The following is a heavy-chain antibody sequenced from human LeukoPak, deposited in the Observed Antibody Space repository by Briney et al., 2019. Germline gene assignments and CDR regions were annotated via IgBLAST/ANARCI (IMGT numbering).Heavy chain of an antibody. CDR2: IYSGGST. V-gene: IGHV3-66*02. CDR3: ARLAALHGMDV. CDR1: GFTVSSNY. D-gene: IGHD6-6*01. J-gene: IGHJ6*02. Sequence: GGSLRPSCAASGFTVSSNYMSWVRQAPGKGLEWVSVIYSGGSTYYADSVKGRFTISRDNSKNTLYLQMNSLRAEDTAVYYCARLAALHGMDVWGQGTTVTVSS.